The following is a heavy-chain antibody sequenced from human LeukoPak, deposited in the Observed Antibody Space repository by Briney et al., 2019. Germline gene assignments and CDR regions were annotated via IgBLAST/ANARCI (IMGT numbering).Heavy chain of an antibody. V-gene: IGHV4-59*01. CDR1: GGSISSYY. CDR2: IYYSGST. J-gene: IGHJ4*02. CDR3: ARDRPGGSSLDY. Sequence: SETLSLTCTVSGGSISSYYWSWIRQPPGKGLEWIGYIYYSGSTNYNPSLKSRVTISVDTSKNEFSLKLTSVNAADTAVYYCARDRPGGSSLDYWGQGILVTVSS. D-gene: IGHD6-13*01.